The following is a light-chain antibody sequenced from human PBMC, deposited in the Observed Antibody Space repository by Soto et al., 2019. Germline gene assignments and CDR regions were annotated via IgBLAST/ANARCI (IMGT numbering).Light chain of an antibody. Sequence: QSALTQPRSVSGSPGQSVTISCTGTSSDVGGYNYVSWYQQLPGKAPKLMIYEVTKRSSGVPDRFSGSKSGNTASLTISGLQPEDEAHYYRSSYTGTYTFGVFGTGTKVNV. J-gene: IGLJ1*01. CDR3: SSYTGTYTFGV. CDR2: EVT. V-gene: IGLV2-11*01. CDR1: SSDVGGYNY.